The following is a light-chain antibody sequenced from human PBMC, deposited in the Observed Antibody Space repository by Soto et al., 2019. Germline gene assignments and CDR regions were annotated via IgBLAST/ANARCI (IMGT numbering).Light chain of an antibody. V-gene: IGKV1-39*01. CDR1: QSISNY. J-gene: IGKJ3*01. CDR3: QQSYITPFT. Sequence: DIQMTQSPSSLSASVGDRVTITCRASQSISNYLNWYQQKPGKAPKLLIYAASSSQSEVPSRFSGGGSGTDFTLTISSVQPEDIATYYCQQSYITPFTLGPGTKVEIK. CDR2: AAS.